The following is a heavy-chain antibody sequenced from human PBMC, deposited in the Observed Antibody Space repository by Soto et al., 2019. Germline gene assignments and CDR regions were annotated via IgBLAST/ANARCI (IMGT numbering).Heavy chain of an antibody. CDR3: GREMVRGVGSDY. V-gene: IGHV1-18*01. J-gene: IGHJ4*02. D-gene: IGHD3-10*01. CDR1: GYTFTSYG. CDR2: ISTYNGNT. Sequence: QVQLVQSGAEVKKPGASVKVSCKASGYTFTSYGISWVRQAPVQGLEWMGWISTYNGNTKYAQKLQGRVTMTTDTSTSSAYMELRSLRSDDTAVFYCGREMVRGVGSDYWGQGTLVTVSS.